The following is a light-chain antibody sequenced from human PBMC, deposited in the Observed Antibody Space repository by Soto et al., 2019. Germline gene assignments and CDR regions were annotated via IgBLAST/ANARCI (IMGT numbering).Light chain of an antibody. CDR2: DAS. J-gene: IGKJ1*01. Sequence: DIRVTQSPSTLSASVGDRVTITCRASQSIGSRLAWYQQKPGKGPRLLISDASSLKSGVPSRFSGSGSGTEFTLTISSLQPDDFASYYCQEYNSYPWTFGQGTKV. CDR1: QSIGSR. CDR3: QEYNSYPWT. V-gene: IGKV1-5*01.